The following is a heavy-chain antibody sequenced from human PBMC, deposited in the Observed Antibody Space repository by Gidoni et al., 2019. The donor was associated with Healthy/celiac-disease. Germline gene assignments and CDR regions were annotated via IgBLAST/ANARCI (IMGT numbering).Heavy chain of an antibody. V-gene: IGHV1-69*01. CDR3: ARCLLFPGVVIVYYGMDV. Sequence: GTANYAQKFQGRVTITADESTSTAYMELSSLRSEDTAVYYCARCLLFPGVVIVYYGMDVWGQGTTVTVSS. CDR2: GTA. J-gene: IGHJ6*02. D-gene: IGHD3-3*01.